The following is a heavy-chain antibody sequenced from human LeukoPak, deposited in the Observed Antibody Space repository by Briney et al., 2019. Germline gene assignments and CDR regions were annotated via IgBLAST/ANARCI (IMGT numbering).Heavy chain of an antibody. D-gene: IGHD7-27*01. CDR2: IKSKVHGETI. Sequence: GGSLRLSCAASGFTVSSNYMNWVRQAPGKGLEWLGRIKSKVHGETIDYAAPVKGRFTISRDDSKNTLYLEMNSLKTEDTAVYYCTTVWGGDWGQGTLVTVSS. CDR3: TTVWGGD. V-gene: IGHV3-15*01. J-gene: IGHJ1*01. CDR1: GFTVSSNY.